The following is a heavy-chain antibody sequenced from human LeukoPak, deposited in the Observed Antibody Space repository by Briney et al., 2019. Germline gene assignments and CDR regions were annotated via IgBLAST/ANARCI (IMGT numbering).Heavy chain of an antibody. V-gene: IGHV3-66*01. J-gene: IGHJ4*02. CDR1: GFTVSSNY. D-gene: IGHD5-18*01. Sequence: GGSLRLSCAASGFTVSSNYMSWVRQTPGKWLEWVSVIYSGGSTYYADSVKGRFTISRDISKNTLYLQMNSLTADDTAVYYCARASEPGMQLWLQFDYWGQGTLVTVSS. CDR2: IYSGGST. CDR3: ARASEPGMQLWLQFDY.